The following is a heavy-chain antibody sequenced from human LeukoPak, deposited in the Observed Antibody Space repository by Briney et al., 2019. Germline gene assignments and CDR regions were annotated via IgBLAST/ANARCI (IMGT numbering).Heavy chain of an antibody. J-gene: IGHJ4*02. CDR2: ISGSGGST. Sequence: GGSLRLSCAASGFTFSSYAMSWVRQAPGKGLEWVSVISGSGGSTYYADSVKGRFTISRDNSKNTLYLQMNSLRAEDTAVYYCAKDDGYNWNSCFDYWGQGTLVTVSS. V-gene: IGHV3-23*01. CDR3: AKDDGYNWNSCFDY. CDR1: GFTFSSYA. D-gene: IGHD1-7*01.